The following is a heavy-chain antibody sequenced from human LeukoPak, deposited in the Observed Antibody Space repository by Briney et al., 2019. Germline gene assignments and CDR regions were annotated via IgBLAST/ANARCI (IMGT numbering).Heavy chain of an antibody. CDR1: GFTFSSYW. D-gene: IGHD2-15*01. Sequence: GGSLRLSCAASGFTFSSYWMSWARQAPGKGLEWVANIKQDGSEKYYVDSVKGRFTISRDNAKNSLYLQMNSLRAEDTAVYYCAIPGIAATTYSFDHWGQGTLVTVSS. CDR2: IKQDGSEK. CDR3: AIPGIAATTYSFDH. V-gene: IGHV3-7*01. J-gene: IGHJ4*02.